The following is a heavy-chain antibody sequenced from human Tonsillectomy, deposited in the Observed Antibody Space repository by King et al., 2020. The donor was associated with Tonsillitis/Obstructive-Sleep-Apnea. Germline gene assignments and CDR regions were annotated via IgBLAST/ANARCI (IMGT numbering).Heavy chain of an antibody. CDR1: GGSFRGYY. V-gene: IGHV4-34*01. CDR2: INHSGSS. J-gene: IGHJ3*01. D-gene: IGHD3-3*01. CDR3: AKSPSTPGRDEINYDFWSCCSENAFDL. Sequence: VQLQQWGAGLLKPSETLSLTCAVYGGSFRGYYWSWIRQAPGKGLEWFAEINHSGSSNDNPSLKSRVTISVDTSKNQFSLKLSSGTAADTAGYYCAKSPSTPGRDEINYDFWSCCSENAFDLWGQGTMVTVSS.